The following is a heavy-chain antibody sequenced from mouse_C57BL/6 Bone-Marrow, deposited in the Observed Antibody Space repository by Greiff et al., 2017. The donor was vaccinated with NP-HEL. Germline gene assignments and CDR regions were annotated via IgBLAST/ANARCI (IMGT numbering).Heavy chain of an antibody. Sequence: VQLKQSGAELVKPGASVKLSCTASGFNIKDYYMHWVKQRTEQGLEWIGRIDPEDGETKYAPKFQGKATITADTPSNTAYLQLSSLTSEDTAVYYCPRGCSRFAYWGQGTLVTVSA. CDR3: PRGCSRFAY. J-gene: IGHJ3*01. V-gene: IGHV14-2*01. CDR1: GFNIKDYY. CDR2: IDPEDGET.